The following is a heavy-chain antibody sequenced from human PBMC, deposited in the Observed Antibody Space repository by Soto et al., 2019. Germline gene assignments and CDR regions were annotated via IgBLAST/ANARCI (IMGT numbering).Heavy chain of an antibody. J-gene: IGHJ4*02. CDR2: ISGSGGST. Sequence: EVQLLESGGGLVQPGGSLRLSCAASGFTFSSYAMSWVRQAPGKGLEWVSAISGSGGSTYYADSVKGRFTISRDNSKNTLDQQMISLKAEDTDVYYCAKKPLLPSVPAWSPQYYFDYWGQGTLVTVSS. CDR3: AKKPLLPSVPAWSPQYYFDY. D-gene: IGHD2-8*02. V-gene: IGHV3-23*01. CDR1: GFTFSSYA.